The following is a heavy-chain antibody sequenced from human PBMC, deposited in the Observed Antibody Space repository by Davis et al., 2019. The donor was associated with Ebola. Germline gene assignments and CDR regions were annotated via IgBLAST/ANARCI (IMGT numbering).Heavy chain of an antibody. CDR2: ISGSDCRT. D-gene: IGHD3-22*01. Sequence: PGGSLRLSCAASGFTFSSYAMSWVRQAPGKGLEWVSAISGSDCRTYYADSVKGRFTISRDNSKNTLYLQMNSLRAEDTAVYYCAKDGAEAYYYDSSGYLEYFQHWSQCTLVTVSS. CDR3: AKDGAEAYYYDSSGYLEYFQH. CDR1: GFTFSSYA. J-gene: IGHJ1*01. V-gene: IGHV3-23*01.